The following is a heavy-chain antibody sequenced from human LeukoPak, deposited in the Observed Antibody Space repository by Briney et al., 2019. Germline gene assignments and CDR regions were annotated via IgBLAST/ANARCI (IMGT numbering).Heavy chain of an antibody. CDR2: ITGSGGNT. Sequence: GGSLRLSCAASGFTFSSNAMSWVRQAPGKGLKWVSAITGSGGNTYYADSAQGRFTISRDNSKNTLYLQMNSLRAEDTAVYYCAKSPTHGLALPDYWGQGTLVTVSS. CDR1: GFTFSSNA. CDR3: AKSPTHGLALPDY. J-gene: IGHJ4*02. D-gene: IGHD6-19*01. V-gene: IGHV3-23*01.